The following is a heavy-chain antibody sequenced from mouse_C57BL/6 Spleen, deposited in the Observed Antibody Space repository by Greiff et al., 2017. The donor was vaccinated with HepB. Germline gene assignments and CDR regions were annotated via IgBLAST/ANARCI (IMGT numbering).Heavy chain of an antibody. CDR3: ARGYYGSSSYAMDY. D-gene: IGHD1-1*01. CDR2: FDPNSGGT. J-gene: IGHJ4*01. CDR1: GYTFTSYW. Sequence: QVQLQQPGAELVKPGASVKLSCKASGYTFTSYWMHWVKQRPGRGLEWIGRFDPNSGGTKYNEKFKSKATLTVDKPSSTAYMQLSSLTSEDSAVYYCARGYYGSSSYAMDYWGQGTSVTVSS. V-gene: IGHV1-72*01.